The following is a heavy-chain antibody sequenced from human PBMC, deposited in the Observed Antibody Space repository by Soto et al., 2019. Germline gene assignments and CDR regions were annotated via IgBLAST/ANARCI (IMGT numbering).Heavy chain of an antibody. J-gene: IGHJ4*02. CDR1: GYTFTSYT. D-gene: IGHD1-26*01. V-gene: IGHV1-3*01. Sequence: ASVKVSCKPSGYTFTSYTMQWVRPAPGHRLEWMGWINAGNGDIKYSQKFQGRVTITWDTSASTAYMDLSSLRSEDTAVYYCARGFGSGSYYSDHWGQGTLVTVSS. CDR2: INAGNGDI. CDR3: ARGFGSGSYYSDH.